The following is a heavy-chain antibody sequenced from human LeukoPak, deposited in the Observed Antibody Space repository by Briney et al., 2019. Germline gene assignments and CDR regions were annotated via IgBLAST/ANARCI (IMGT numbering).Heavy chain of an antibody. D-gene: IGHD3-3*01. J-gene: IGHJ6*03. CDR1: GGTFSSYA. V-gene: IGHV1-69*05. CDR3: ARGYDFWSGYYYYYMDV. CDR2: IIPIFGTA. Sequence: ASVKVSCKASGGTFSSYAISWVRQAPGQGLEWMGGIIPIFGTANYAQKFQGRVTITTDESTSTAYMELSSLRSEDTAVYYCARGYDFWSGYYYYYMDVWGKGTTVTVSS.